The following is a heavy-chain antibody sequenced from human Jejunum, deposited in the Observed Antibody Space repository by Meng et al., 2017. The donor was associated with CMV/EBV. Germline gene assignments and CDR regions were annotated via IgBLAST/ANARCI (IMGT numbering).Heavy chain of an antibody. CDR2: ISGEGNSR. J-gene: IGHJ4*02. Sequence: SGFPFSAYAMAWVRQAPGKGLGWVAGISGEGNSRYHADSVRGRFTISRDNSKNTVYLQMNSLRAEDTAIYYCAKEQGFRRVNYYLEYWGQGTLVTVSS. CDR1: GFPFSAYA. V-gene: IGHV3-23*01. D-gene: IGHD2-15*01. CDR3: AKEQGFRRVNYYLEY.